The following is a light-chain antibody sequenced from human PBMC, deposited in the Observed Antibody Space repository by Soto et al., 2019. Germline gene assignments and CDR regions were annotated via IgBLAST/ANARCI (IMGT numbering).Light chain of an antibody. J-gene: IGLJ2*01. CDR1: SSDVGNYDF. V-gene: IGLV2-8*01. CDR2: EVT. CDR3: SSYGGSDNVL. Sequence: QSVLTQPPSASGSPGQSVTISCTGTSSDVGNYDFVSWYQQHPNKAPQLIIYEVTKRPSGVPDRFSGSKSGNTASLTVSGLQAEDEADYYCSSYGGSDNVLFGGGTKLTVL.